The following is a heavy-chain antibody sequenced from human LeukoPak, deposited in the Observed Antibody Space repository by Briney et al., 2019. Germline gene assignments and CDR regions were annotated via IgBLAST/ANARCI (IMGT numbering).Heavy chain of an antibody. CDR1: GGSISSYY. D-gene: IGHD1-1*01. CDR3: ATGTGHYYYYYYMDV. J-gene: IGHJ6*03. CDR2: IYYSGST. Sequence: SETLSLTCTVSGGSISSYYWSWIRQPPGKGLEWIGSIYYSGSTYYNPSLKSRVTTSVDTSKNQFSLKLSSVTAADTAIYYCATGTGHYYYYYYMDVWGKGTTVTVSS. V-gene: IGHV4-59*05.